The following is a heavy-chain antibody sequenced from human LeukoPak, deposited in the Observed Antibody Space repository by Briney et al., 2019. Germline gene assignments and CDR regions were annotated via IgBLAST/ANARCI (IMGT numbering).Heavy chain of an antibody. CDR2: ISNSSSYI. V-gene: IGHV3-21*01. CDR3: ASWSGAVTGIYYFDY. Sequence: GGSLRLSCAASGFTFSSYSMNWVRQAPGKGLEWVSSISNSSSYIYHADSVKGRFTISRDNAKKSLYLQMNSLRAEDTAVHYCASWSGAVTGIYYFDYWGQGALVTVSS. D-gene: IGHD6-19*01. J-gene: IGHJ4*02. CDR1: GFTFSSYS.